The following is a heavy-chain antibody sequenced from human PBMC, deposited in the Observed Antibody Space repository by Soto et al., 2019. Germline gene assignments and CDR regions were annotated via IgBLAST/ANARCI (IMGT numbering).Heavy chain of an antibody. J-gene: IGHJ4*02. CDR1: GFTFSNYW. CDR2: IIGDGLYT. CDR3: ARGILGSGTATVH. V-gene: IGHV3-74*03. Sequence: EVQLVESGGGLVQPGGSLILSCAASGFTFSNYWMVWVRQAPRKGLVWVSRIIGDGLYTTYADSVKGRFTISRDNAKNTVYLQMNSLRVEDTAVYYCARGILGSGTATVHWGQGTLVTVSS. D-gene: IGHD3-10*01.